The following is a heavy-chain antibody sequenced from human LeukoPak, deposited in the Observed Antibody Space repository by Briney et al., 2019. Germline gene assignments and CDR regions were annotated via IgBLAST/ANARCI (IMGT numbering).Heavy chain of an antibody. CDR3: AKLARGPISNADY. V-gene: IGHV3-23*01. CDR2: ISGSGGST. D-gene: IGHD6-6*01. Sequence: GGSLRLSCAASGFTFRSYAMSWVRQAPGKGLDRVSAISGSGGSTYYADSVKGRFTISRDNSKNTLYLQMNSLRAEDTAVYYCAKLARGPISNADYWGQGTLVTVSS. CDR1: GFTFRSYA. J-gene: IGHJ4*02.